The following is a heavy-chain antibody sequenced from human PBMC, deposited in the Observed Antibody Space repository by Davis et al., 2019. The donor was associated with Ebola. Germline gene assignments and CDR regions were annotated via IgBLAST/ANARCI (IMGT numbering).Heavy chain of an antibody. Sequence: PGGSLRLSCAASGFTFDDYAMHWVRQAPGKGLEWVSGISWNSGSIGYADSVKGRFTISRDNAKNSLYLQMNSLRAEDTALYYCAKDLTTVTTSTLYYYYYGMDVWGQGTTVTVSS. J-gene: IGHJ6*02. D-gene: IGHD4-17*01. CDR2: ISWNSGSI. V-gene: IGHV3-9*01. CDR3: AKDLTTVTTSTLYYYYYGMDV. CDR1: GFTFDDYA.